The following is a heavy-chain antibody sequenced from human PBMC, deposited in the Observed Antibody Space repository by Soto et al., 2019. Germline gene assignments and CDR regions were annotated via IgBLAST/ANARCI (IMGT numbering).Heavy chain of an antibody. CDR3: ARLRSGWGIDY. J-gene: IGHJ4*02. V-gene: IGHV4-30-2*01. Sequence: QLQLQESGSGLVKPSQTLSLTCAVSGGSISSGGSSWSWIRQPPGKGLEWIGYIYHSGSTYYNPSLKSRVTLSVDRSKNQFSLKLSSVTAADTAVYYCARLRSGWGIDYWGQGTLVTVSS. CDR1: GGSISSGGSS. D-gene: IGHD6-19*01. CDR2: IYHSGST.